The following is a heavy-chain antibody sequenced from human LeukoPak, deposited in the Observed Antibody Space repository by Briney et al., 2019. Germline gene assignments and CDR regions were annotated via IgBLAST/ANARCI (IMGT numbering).Heavy chain of an antibody. D-gene: IGHD1-26*01. CDR3: ARTDSGSYYSHYYYYMDV. Sequence: PSQTLSLTCTVSGGSISSGSYYWSWIRQPAGKGLEWIGRIYTSGSTNYNPSLKSRVTISVDTSKDQFSLKLSSVTPADTAVYYCARTDSGSYYSHYYYYMDVWGKGTTVTVSS. CDR1: GGSISSGSYY. J-gene: IGHJ6*03. CDR2: IYTSGST. V-gene: IGHV4-61*02.